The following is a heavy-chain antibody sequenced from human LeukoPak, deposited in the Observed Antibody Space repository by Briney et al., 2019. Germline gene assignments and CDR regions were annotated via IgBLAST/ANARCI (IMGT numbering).Heavy chain of an antibody. CDR2: IIPIFGTA. D-gene: IGHD3-22*01. CDR3: AKLIYYYDSSGYLPDSDY. V-gene: IGHV1-69*13. J-gene: IGHJ4*02. Sequence: SVKVSCKASGGTFSSYAISWVRQAPGQGLEWMGGIIPIFGTANYAQKFQGRVTITADESTSTAYMELSSLRSEDTAVYYCAKLIYYYDSSGYLPDSDYWGQGTLVTVSS. CDR1: GGTFSSYA.